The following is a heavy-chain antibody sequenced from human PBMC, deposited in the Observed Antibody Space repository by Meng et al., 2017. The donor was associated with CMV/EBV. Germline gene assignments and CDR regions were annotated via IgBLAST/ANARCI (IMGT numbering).Heavy chain of an antibody. CDR2: IYYSGST. Sequence: SETLSLTCTVSGGSISSYYWSWIRQPPGKGLERIGYIYYSGSTNYNPSLKSRVTISVDTSKNQFSLKLNSVTAADTAVYYCARLGKNYYGMDVWGQGTTVTVSS. CDR3: ARLGKNYYGMDV. CDR1: GGSISSYY. V-gene: IGHV4-59*01. J-gene: IGHJ6*02.